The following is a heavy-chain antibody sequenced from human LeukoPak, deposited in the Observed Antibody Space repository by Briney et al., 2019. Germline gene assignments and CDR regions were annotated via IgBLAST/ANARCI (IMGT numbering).Heavy chain of an antibody. CDR3: ATVLMVFSNGFDP. V-gene: IGHV1-24*01. Sequence: ASVKVSCKVSGYTLTELSMHWVRQAPGKGLEWMGGFDPEDGETIYAQKFQGRVTMTEDTSTDTAYMELSSLRSEDTAVYYCATVLMVFSNGFDPGAREPLFTVSS. J-gene: IGHJ5*02. D-gene: IGHD3/OR15-3a*01. CDR2: FDPEDGET. CDR1: GYTLTELS.